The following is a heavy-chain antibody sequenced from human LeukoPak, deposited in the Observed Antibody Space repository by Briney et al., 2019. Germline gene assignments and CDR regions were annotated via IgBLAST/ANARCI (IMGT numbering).Heavy chain of an antibody. J-gene: IGHJ6*02. CDR1: GFTFSSYG. V-gene: IGHV3-30*18. CDR2: ISYDGSNK. D-gene: IGHD3-9*01. CDR3: AKDEVDDILTGPKRIYYYYYYGMDV. Sequence: PGGSLRLSCAASGFTFSSYGMHWVRQAPGRGLEWVAVISYDGSNKYYADSVKGRFTISRDNSKNTLYLQMNSLRAEDTAVYYCAKDEVDDILTGPKRIYYYYYYGMDVWGQGTTVTVSS.